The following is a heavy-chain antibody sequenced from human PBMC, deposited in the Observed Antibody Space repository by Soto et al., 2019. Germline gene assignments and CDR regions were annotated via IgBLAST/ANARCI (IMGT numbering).Heavy chain of an antibody. Sequence: QITLKESGPPLVKPTQTLTLTCTFSGFSLSTIGVGVGWIRQPPGKALEWLALIYWDDDKRYSPSLKSRLTVTKDTSNNQVVLTMTNMDPVDTATYYCVQSRCGGDCLQSYSSHSYYGLDVWGQGTTVTVSS. D-gene: IGHD2-21*02. CDR3: VQSRCGGDCLQSYSSHSYYGLDV. J-gene: IGHJ6*02. CDR2: IYWDDDK. V-gene: IGHV2-5*02. CDR1: GFSLSTIGVG.